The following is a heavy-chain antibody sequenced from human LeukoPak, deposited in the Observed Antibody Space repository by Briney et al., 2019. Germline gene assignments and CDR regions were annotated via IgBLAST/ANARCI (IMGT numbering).Heavy chain of an antibody. V-gene: IGHV3-7*01. CDR2: IKQDGSEK. CDR1: GFTFDDYG. Sequence: PGGSLRLSCAASGFTFDDYGMSWVRQAPGKGLEWVANIKQDGSEKYYVDSVKGRFTISRDNAKNSLYLQMNSLRAEDTAVYYCARGVSSGWWGLFDYWGQGTLVTVSS. D-gene: IGHD6-19*01. J-gene: IGHJ4*02. CDR3: ARGVSSGWWGLFDY.